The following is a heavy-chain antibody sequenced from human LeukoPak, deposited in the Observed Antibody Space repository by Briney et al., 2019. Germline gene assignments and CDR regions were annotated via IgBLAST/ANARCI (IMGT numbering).Heavy chain of an antibody. CDR3: ARGGYCSSTSCYSADNWFDP. CDR2: IYYSGST. CDR1: GGSISSSSYY. V-gene: IGHV4-39*01. Sequence: NPSETLSLTCTVSGGSISSSSYYWGWIRQPPGKGLEWIGSIYYSGSTYYNPSLKSRVTISIDTSKNQFSLKLSSVTAADTAVYYCARGGYCSSTSCYSADNWFDPWGQGTLVTVSS. D-gene: IGHD2-2*01. J-gene: IGHJ5*02.